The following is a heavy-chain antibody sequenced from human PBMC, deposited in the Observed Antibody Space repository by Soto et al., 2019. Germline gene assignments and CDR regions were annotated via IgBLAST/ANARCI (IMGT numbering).Heavy chain of an antibody. CDR2: ISYDGSNK. V-gene: IGHV3-30-3*01. J-gene: IGHJ6*02. Sequence: QVQLVESGGGVVQPGRSLRLSCAASGFTFSSYAMHWVRQAPGKGLEWVAVISYDGSNKYYADSVKGRFTISRDNSKNTLYLQMNSLRAEDTAVYYCARGDYGDYPLGFSGMDVWGQGTTGTASS. CDR1: GFTFSSYA. D-gene: IGHD4-17*01. CDR3: ARGDYGDYPLGFSGMDV.